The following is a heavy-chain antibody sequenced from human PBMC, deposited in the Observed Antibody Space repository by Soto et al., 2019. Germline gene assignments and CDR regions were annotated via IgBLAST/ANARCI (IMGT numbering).Heavy chain of an antibody. V-gene: IGHV4-59*01. CDR1: GGSISNYY. D-gene: IGHD2-15*01. J-gene: IGHJ4*02. CDR3: AAAPRY. Sequence: QVQLQESGPGLVKPSETLSLTCTVSGGSISNYYWSWVRQPPGKGLEWIGYIYDSGSTNYNPSLKSRVTISVDTSKNQFSLRLTSVTAADTAVYYCAAAPRYWCQGTLGTVSS. CDR2: IYDSGST.